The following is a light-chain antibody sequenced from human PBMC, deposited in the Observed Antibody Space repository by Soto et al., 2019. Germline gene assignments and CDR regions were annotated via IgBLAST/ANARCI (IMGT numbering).Light chain of an antibody. V-gene: IGKV3-11*01. CDR3: QQSSNWPQIT. CDR2: DAS. Sequence: EIVLTHSPATLSLSPGERATLSCRASQSVSKYLAWYQQKPGQAPRLLIHDASNRATGIPARFSGSGSGTDFSLTISSLEPEDFGVYYCQQSSNWPQITFGGGTKVEIK. CDR1: QSVSKY. J-gene: IGKJ4*01.